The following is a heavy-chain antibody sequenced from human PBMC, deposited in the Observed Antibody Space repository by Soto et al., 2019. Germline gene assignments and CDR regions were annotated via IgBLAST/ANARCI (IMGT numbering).Heavy chain of an antibody. Sequence: SVKVSCKASGGTFSSYAISWVRQAPGQGLEWMGGIIPIFGTANYAQKFQGRVTITADESTSTAYMELSSLRSEDTAVYYCARGRAAAGTGSYYYYGMDVWGQGTTVTVSS. D-gene: IGHD6-13*01. CDR2: IIPIFGTA. J-gene: IGHJ6*02. CDR3: ARGRAAAGTGSYYYYGMDV. V-gene: IGHV1-69*13. CDR1: GGTFSSYA.